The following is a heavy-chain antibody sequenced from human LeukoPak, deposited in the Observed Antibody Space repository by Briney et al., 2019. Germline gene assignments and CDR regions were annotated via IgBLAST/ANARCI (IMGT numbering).Heavy chain of an antibody. CDR1: GDSISSGGYY. Sequence: NPSQTLSLTCIVSGDSISSGGYYWTWIRQPPGKGLEWLGYMQNSGSAYYNPSLKSRIGISEDTSKNQFSLRLDSVTAADTAVYYCARRLNGWFDPWGQGALVTVSS. CDR2: MQNSGSA. CDR3: ARRLNGWFDP. V-gene: IGHV4-30-4*01. J-gene: IGHJ5*02. D-gene: IGHD2-8*01.